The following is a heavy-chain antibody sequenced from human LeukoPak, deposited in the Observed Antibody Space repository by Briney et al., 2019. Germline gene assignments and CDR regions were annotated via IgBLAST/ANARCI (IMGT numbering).Heavy chain of an antibody. V-gene: IGHV7-4-1*02. D-gene: IGHD3-22*01. CDR2: VSTDTGNP. CDR1: GYPFITYA. J-gene: IGHJ4*02. Sequence: ASVKVSCKASGYPFITYAISWVRQAPGQGLEWMGWVSTDTGNPAYAQGFTGRFVFSLDTSVSTAYLQINSLKAEDTAVYYCTRTSRDYGSSGQHFDYWGQGTLVTVSS. CDR3: TRTSRDYGSSGQHFDY.